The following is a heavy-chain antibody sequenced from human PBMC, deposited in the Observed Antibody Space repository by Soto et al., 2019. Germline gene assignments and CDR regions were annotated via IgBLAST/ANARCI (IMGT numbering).Heavy chain of an antibody. CDR2: IIPILGIA. CDR1: GGTFSIYT. D-gene: IGHD2-2*01. J-gene: IGHJ5*02. V-gene: IGHV1-69*02. CDR3: ARAPTNQLLSWFDP. Sequence: GASVKVSCKASGGTFSIYTISWVRQAPGQGLEWMGRIIPILGIANYAQKFQGRVTMSTDTSTSTAYMELSSLRSEDTAVYYCARAPTNQLLSWFDPWGQGTLVTVSS.